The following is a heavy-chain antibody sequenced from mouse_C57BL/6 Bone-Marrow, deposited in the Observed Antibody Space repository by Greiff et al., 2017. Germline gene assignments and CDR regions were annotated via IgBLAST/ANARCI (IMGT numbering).Heavy chain of an antibody. Sequence: EVQWVESEGGLVQPGSSMKLSCTASGFTFSDYYMAWVRQVPEKGLEWVANINYDGSSTYYLDSLKSRFIISRDNAKNILYLQMSSLKSEDTATYYCARSMYFDYWGQGTTLTVSS. D-gene: IGHD2-3*01. J-gene: IGHJ2*01. CDR3: ARSMYFDY. V-gene: IGHV5-16*01. CDR1: GFTFSDYY. CDR2: INYDGSST.